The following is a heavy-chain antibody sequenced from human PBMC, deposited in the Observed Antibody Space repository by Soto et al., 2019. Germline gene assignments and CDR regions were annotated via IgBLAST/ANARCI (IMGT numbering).Heavy chain of an antibody. J-gene: IGHJ4*02. D-gene: IGHD2-21*02. CDR3: ASVTTIWSN. V-gene: IGHV1-46*01. CDR1: GYSSSNYY. Sequence: QVQVVQSGAEVKEPGASVKVSCKASGYSSSNYYTHWVRQAPGQGLEWMGIVNPYGASSNYAQSFQGRVTLTRDTSTNTDYMDLSRITSDDTAVYYCASVTTIWSNWGQGTLVTVSS. CDR2: VNPYGASS.